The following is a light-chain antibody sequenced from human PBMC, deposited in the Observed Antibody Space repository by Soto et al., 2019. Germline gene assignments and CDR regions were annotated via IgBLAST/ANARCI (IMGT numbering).Light chain of an antibody. CDR1: QSLLHSNGYNY. CDR2: LGS. J-gene: IGKJ2*01. CDR3: MQALQTPPT. V-gene: IGKV2-28*01. Sequence: DIVMTQSPLSLPVTPGEPASISCRSSQSLLHSNGYNYLDWYLQKPGQSPQLLIYLGSNRASGCPDRFSGCGSGTDFTLKISRVEAEDVGVYYCMQALQTPPTFGQGTKLEIK.